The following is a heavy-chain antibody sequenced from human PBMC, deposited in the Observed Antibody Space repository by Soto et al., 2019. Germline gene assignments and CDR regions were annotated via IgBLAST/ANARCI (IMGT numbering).Heavy chain of an antibody. Sequence: GGSPRLSCAAAGFTFSSYAMHWVRQAPGKGLEYVSAISSNGGSTYYADSVKGRFTISRDNSKNTLYLQMGSLRAEDMAVYYCPRGSGTPYYHYGMDLWGQGTTVTVS. J-gene: IGHJ6*02. V-gene: IGHV3-64*02. CDR1: GFTFSSYA. CDR3: PRGSGTPYYHYGMDL. CDR2: ISSNGGST. D-gene: IGHD1-26*01.